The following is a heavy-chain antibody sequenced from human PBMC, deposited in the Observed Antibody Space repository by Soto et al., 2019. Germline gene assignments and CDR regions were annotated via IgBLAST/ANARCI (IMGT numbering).Heavy chain of an antibody. D-gene: IGHD3-22*01. V-gene: IGHV1-69*13. CDR1: GGTFSSYA. CDR2: IIPIFGTA. J-gene: IGHJ6*02. CDR3: ARQYYYDSRGYGMDV. Sequence: SVKVSCKASGGTFSSYAISWLRQAPGQGLEWMGGIIPIFGTANYAQKFQGRVTITADESTSTAYMELSSLRSEDTAVYYCARQYYYDSRGYGMDVWGQGTTVTVSS.